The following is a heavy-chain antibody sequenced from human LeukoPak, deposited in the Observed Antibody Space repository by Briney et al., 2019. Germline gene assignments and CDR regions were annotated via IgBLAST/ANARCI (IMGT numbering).Heavy chain of an antibody. CDR1: GFTFRSYW. CDR2: IKEDGSEK. CDR3: VRVAGSKSIDS. V-gene: IGHV3-7*05. D-gene: IGHD2-15*01. J-gene: IGHJ4*02. Sequence: GGSLRLSCAASGFTFRSYWMSWVRQAPGKGLEWVANIKEDGSEKYYVDSVKGRFTVSRDNAKNSLYLQMDSLRAEDTAVYYCVRVAGSKSIDSWGQGTLVTVSS.